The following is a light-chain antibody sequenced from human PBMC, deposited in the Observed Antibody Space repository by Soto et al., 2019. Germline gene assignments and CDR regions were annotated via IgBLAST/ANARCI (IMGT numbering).Light chain of an antibody. Sequence: LTQPPSVSGSPGQSVAISCTGTSSDVGSYNRVSWYQQPPGAAPKLMIYEVSNRPSGVPDRFSGSKSGNTASLTISGLQAEDGADYYCNSYTGSSTYVFGTGTKSPS. V-gene: IGLV2-18*02. CDR1: SSDVGSYNR. CDR3: NSYTGSSTYV. J-gene: IGLJ1*01. CDR2: EVS.